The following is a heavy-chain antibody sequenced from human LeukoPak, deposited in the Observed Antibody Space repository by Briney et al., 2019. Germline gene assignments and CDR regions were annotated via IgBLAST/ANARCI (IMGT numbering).Heavy chain of an antibody. Sequence: GGSLRLSCAASGFTFSSYAMSWVRQAPGKGLEWVSAISGSGGSTYYADSVKGRFTISRDNSKNTLYLQMSSLRAEDTAVYYCAKVGLSGYGGYWYFDVWGRGTLVTVSS. J-gene: IGHJ2*01. V-gene: IGHV3-23*01. CDR3: AKVGLSGYGGYWYFDV. CDR1: GFTFSSYA. D-gene: IGHD5-12*01. CDR2: ISGSGGST.